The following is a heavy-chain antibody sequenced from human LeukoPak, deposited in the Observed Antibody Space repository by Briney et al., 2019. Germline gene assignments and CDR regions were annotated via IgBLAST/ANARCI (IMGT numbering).Heavy chain of an antibody. CDR2: IYYSGST. Sequence: SETLSLTCPVSGGSISSYYWSWIRPPPGKGLEWIGYIYYSGSTNYNPSLKSRVTISVDTSKNQFSLKLSSVTAADTAVYYCARAEYMNWFDPWGQGTLVTVSS. D-gene: IGHD6-6*01. V-gene: IGHV4-59*01. CDR3: ARAEYMNWFDP. J-gene: IGHJ5*02. CDR1: GGSISSYY.